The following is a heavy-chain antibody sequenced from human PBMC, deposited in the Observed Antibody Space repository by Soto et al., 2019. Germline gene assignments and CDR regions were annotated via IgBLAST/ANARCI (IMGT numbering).Heavy chain of an antibody. CDR2: IYPGDSDT. CDR1: GYSFTSYW. J-gene: IGHJ3*02. V-gene: IGHV5-51*01. D-gene: IGHD3-22*01. CDR3: ARRTYYYDSSGYYYPVSYAFDI. Sequence: GESLKISCKGSGYSFTSYWIGWVRQMPGKGLEWMGIIYPGDSDTRYSPSFQGQVTISADKSISTAYLQWSSLKASDTAMYYCARRTYYYDSSGYYYPVSYAFDIWGQGTMVTVSS.